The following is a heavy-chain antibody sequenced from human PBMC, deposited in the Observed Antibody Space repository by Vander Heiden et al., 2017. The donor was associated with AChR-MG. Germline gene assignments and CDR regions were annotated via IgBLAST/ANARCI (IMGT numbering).Heavy chain of an antibody. CDR1: GFTFSSYA. J-gene: IGHJ4*02. V-gene: IGHV3-23*01. D-gene: IGHD6-19*01. Sequence: EVQLLESGGGLVQPGGSLRPSCAASGFTFSSYAMSWVRQAPGKGLEWVSAISGSGVSTYYADSVKGRFTISRDNSKNTLYLQMNSLRAEDTAVYYCAKLEAGWYDLSGPDYWGQGTLVTVSS. CDR3: AKLEAGWYDLSGPDY. CDR2: ISGSGVST.